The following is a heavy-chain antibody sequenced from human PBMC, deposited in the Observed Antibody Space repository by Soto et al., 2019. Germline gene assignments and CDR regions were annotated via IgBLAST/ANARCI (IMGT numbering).Heavy chain of an antibody. V-gene: IGHV4-59*08. CDR2: IYYSGST. Sequence: KPSETLSLTCTVSGGSISSYYWSWIRQPPGKGLEWIGYIYYSGSTNYNPSLKSRVTISVDTSKNQFSLKLSSVTAADTAVYYCARHHVGPFYYYYYMDVWGKGTTVTVSS. J-gene: IGHJ6*03. CDR1: GGSISSYY. CDR3: ARHHVGPFYYYYYMDV.